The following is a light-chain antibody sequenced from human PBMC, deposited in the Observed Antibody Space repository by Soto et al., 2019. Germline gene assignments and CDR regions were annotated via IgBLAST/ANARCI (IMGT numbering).Light chain of an antibody. CDR1: QSVSSSY. Sequence: EIVLTQSPGTLSLSPGERATLSCRASQSVSSSYLAWYQQKPGQAPRLLIYGASSRATGIPDRFSGSGSGTDFTLTISRLEPEDFAVYYCQQYCSSYWTVGQGTKVEIK. J-gene: IGKJ1*01. CDR2: GAS. V-gene: IGKV3-20*01. CDR3: QQYCSSYWT.